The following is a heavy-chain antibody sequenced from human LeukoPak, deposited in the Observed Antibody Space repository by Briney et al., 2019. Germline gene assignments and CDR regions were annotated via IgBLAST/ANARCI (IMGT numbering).Heavy chain of an antibody. D-gene: IGHD6-19*01. CDR1: GFTFSHYW. Sequence: GSLRLSCEASGFTFSHYWMSWFRQAPGKGLEWVANTKPDGSDKYYVDSVNGRFTISRDNAKNSLYLQMNSLRPEDTAVYYCARDLGWYGYWGQGTLVTVSS. V-gene: IGHV3-7*05. CDR2: TKPDGSDK. J-gene: IGHJ4*02. CDR3: ARDLGWYGY.